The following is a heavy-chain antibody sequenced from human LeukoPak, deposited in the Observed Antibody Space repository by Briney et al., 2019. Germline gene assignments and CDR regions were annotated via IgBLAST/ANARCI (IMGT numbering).Heavy chain of an antibody. Sequence: ASVKVSRKASGYTLTSYYIKWVRQATGQGLEWMGWMNPNSGNTGYAQKFQGRVTMTRNISISTAYMELSSLRSEDSAVYYCARSPFRREIIAALDYWGQGTLVTVSS. CDR3: ARSPFRREIIAALDY. D-gene: IGHD6-13*01. CDR2: MNPNSGNT. V-gene: IGHV1-8*01. J-gene: IGHJ4*02. CDR1: GYTLTSYY.